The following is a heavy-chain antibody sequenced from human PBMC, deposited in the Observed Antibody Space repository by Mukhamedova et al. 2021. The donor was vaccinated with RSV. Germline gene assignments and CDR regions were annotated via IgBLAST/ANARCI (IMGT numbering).Heavy chain of an antibody. D-gene: IGHD2-2*01. J-gene: IGHJ5*02. Sequence: TISRDNSKNTLYLQMNSLRAEDTAVYYCANEVGILNWFDPWGQGTLVTVSS. CDR3: ANEVGILNWFDP. V-gene: IGHV3-23*01.